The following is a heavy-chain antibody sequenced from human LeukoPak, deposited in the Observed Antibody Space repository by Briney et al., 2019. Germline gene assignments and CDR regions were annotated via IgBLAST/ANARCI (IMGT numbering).Heavy chain of an antibody. CDR2: ISTGSSFI. J-gene: IGHJ1*01. Sequence: PGGSLRLSCAASGFTFSSYVMNWVRQTPGKGLEWVSSISTGSSFIYYADSVKGRFTISRDNAKNSLYLQMNSLRAEDTALYYCASFAGYNYFQHWGQGTLVTVSS. D-gene: IGHD5-24*01. V-gene: IGHV3-21*01. CDR3: ASFAGYNYFQH. CDR1: GFTFSSYV.